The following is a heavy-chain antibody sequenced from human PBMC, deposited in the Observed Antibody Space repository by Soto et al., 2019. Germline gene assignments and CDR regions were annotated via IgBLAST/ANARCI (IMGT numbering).Heavy chain of an antibody. CDR1: GYTFTSYY. CDR2: INPSGGST. D-gene: IGHD4-17*01. CDR3: ARDAGHYGPSKPSL. V-gene: IGHV1-46*01. J-gene: IGHJ4*02. Sequence: ASVKVSCKASGYTFTSYYMHWVRQAPGQGLERMGIINPSGGSTSYAQKFQGRVTMARDTSTSTVYRELSSLRSEDTAVYYCARDAGHYGPSKPSLWGQGTLVTVSS.